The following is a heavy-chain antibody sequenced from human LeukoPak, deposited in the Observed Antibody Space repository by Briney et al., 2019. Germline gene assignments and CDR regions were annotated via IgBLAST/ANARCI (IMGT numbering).Heavy chain of an antibody. CDR2: IYYSGST. CDR1: GVTISSYY. CDR3: ARDWDGYNSVLRY. V-gene: IGHV4-59*01. J-gene: IGHJ4*02. D-gene: IGHD5-24*01. Sequence: SETLSLTCTVSGVTISSYYWSWIRQPPGKGLVWIGYIYYSGSTSYNPSLESRVTITVDTSKNQFSLKLSSVTAADTAVYYCARDWDGYNSVLRYWGQGTLVTVSS.